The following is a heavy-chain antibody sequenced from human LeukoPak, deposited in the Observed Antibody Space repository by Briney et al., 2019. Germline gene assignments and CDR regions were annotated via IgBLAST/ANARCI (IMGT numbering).Heavy chain of an antibody. Sequence: GGSLRLSCAASGFTFSSYGMHWVRQAPGKGLEWVAVIWYDGSNKYYADSVKGRFTISRDSSKNTLYLQMNSLRAEDTAVYYCARDGYKWGYGMDVWGQGTTVTVSS. CDR2: IWYDGSNK. J-gene: IGHJ6*02. CDR3: ARDGYKWGYGMDV. D-gene: IGHD5-24*01. CDR1: GFTFSSYG. V-gene: IGHV3-33*01.